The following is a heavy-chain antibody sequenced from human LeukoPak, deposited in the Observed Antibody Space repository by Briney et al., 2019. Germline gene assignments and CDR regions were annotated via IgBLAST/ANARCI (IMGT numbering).Heavy chain of an antibody. CDR2: IIPIFGTA. CDR3: ARDGSFNDGGAFDI. CDR1: GGTFSSYA. Sequence: SVKVSCKASGGTFSSYAISWVRQAPGQGLEWMGGIIPIFGTANYAQRFQGRVTITTDESTSTAYMELSSLRSEDTAVYYCARDGSFNDGGAFDIWGQGTMVTVSS. J-gene: IGHJ3*02. D-gene: IGHD3-16*01. V-gene: IGHV1-69*05.